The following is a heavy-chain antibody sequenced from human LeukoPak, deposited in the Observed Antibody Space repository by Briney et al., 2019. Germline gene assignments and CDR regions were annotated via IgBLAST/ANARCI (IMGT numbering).Heavy chain of an antibody. Sequence: GASVKVSCKASGYTFTGNHMHWVRQAPGQGLEWMGWINPNSGGTNYAQKFQGRVTMTRDTSISTAYMELSRLRSDDTAVYYCARVGYSGYDFQKFDYWGQGTLVTVSS. V-gene: IGHV1-2*02. CDR3: ARVGYSGYDFQKFDY. J-gene: IGHJ4*02. CDR1: GYTFTGNH. D-gene: IGHD5-12*01. CDR2: INPNSGGT.